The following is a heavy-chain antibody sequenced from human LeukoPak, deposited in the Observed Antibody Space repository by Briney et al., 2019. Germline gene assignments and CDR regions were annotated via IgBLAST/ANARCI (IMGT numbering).Heavy chain of an antibody. CDR3: ARSRVAGTDAFDI. CDR1: GYTFTSYG. CDR2: ISVYNGNT. V-gene: IGHV1-18*01. J-gene: IGHJ3*02. D-gene: IGHD6-19*01. Sequence: GASVKVSCKASGYTFTSYGISWVRQAPGQGLEWMGWISVYNGNTNYAQMLQGRVTMTTDTSTSTAYMELRSLRSDDTAVYYCARSRVAGTDAFDIWGQGTMVTVSS.